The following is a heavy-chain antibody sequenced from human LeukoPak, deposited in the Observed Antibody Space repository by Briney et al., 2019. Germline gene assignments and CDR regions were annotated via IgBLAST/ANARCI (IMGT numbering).Heavy chain of an antibody. J-gene: IGHJ4*02. CDR3: ARGIGGYDQGLDY. Sequence: SVKVSCKASGGTFSSYAISWVRQAPGQGLEWMGGIIPIFGTANYAQKFQGRVTITTDESMSTAYMELSGLRSEDTAVYYCARGIGGYDQGLDYWGQGTLVTVSS. V-gene: IGHV1-69*05. CDR2: IIPIFGTA. CDR1: GGTFSSYA. D-gene: IGHD5-12*01.